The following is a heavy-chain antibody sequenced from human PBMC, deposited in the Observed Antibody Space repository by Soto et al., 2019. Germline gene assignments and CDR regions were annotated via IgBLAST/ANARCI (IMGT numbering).Heavy chain of an antibody. J-gene: IGHJ6*02. CDR2: IVVGSGNT. V-gene: IGHV1-58*02. CDR3: AADGPSEFFGVVITYYYYGMDV. CDR1: GYSFTSYG. Sequence: GASVKVSCKASGYSFTSYGISWVRQARGQRLEWIGWIVVGSGNTNYAQKFQERVTITRDMSTSTAYMELSSLRSEDTAVYYCAADGPSEFFGVVITYYYYGMDVWGQGTTVTVSS. D-gene: IGHD3-3*01.